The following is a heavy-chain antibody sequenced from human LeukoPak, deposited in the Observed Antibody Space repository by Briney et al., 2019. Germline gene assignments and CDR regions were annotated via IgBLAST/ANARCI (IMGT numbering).Heavy chain of an antibody. J-gene: IGHJ1*01. Sequence: PGGSLRLSCAASGFTFSSYAMNWVRQAPGKGLEWVSAISNTGGSTYYADSVKGRFTISRDKSKNTLSLQMNSLRAEDTAVYYCAQQVGYCSSGSCYFTYWGQGTLVTVSS. CDR3: AQQVGYCSSGSCYFTY. CDR2: ISNTGGST. CDR1: GFTFSSYA. V-gene: IGHV3-23*01. D-gene: IGHD2-15*01.